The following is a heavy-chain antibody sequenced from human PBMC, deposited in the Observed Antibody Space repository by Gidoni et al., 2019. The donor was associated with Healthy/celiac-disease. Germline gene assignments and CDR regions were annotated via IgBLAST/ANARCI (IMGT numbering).Heavy chain of an antibody. D-gene: IGHD2-2*01. V-gene: IGHV3-66*01. CDR1: GFTVSSNY. J-gene: IGHJ6*02. CDR2: ICSGGST. CDR3: ASPYCSSTSCPYYYGMDV. Sequence: EVQLVESGGGLVQPGGSLRLSCAASGFTVSSNYMSWVRQAPGKGLEWVSVICSGGSTYYADSVKGRFTISRDNSKNTLYLQMNSLRAEDTAVYYCASPYCSSTSCPYYYGMDVWGQGTTVTVSS.